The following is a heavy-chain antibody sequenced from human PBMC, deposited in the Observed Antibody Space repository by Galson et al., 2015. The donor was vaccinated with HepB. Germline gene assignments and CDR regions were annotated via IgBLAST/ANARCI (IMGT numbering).Heavy chain of an antibody. V-gene: IGHV3-30*03. CDR3: ARGRREGYCSSTSCYPYYFDY. J-gene: IGHJ4*02. CDR2: ISYDGSNK. Sequence: SLRLSCAASGFTFSSYGMHWVRQAPGKGLEWVAVISYDGSNKYYADSVKGRFTISRDNSKNTLYLQMSSLKASDTAMYYCARGRREGYCSSTSCYPYYFDYWGQGTLVTVSS. CDR1: GFTFSSYG. D-gene: IGHD2-2*01.